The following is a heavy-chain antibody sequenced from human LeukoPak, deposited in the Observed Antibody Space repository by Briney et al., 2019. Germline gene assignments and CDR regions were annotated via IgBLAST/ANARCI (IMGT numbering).Heavy chain of an antibody. CDR1: GGSISSSGYY. CDR3: ARLNAGARGYTSSWDGADYYYMDV. Sequence: PSETLSLTCTVSGGSISSSGYYWGWIRQPPGKGLEWIGSIFYSGKTYFNPSLKSRVSISVDTSKNQFSLKLSSVTAADTAVYYCARLNAGARGYTSSWDGADYYYMDVWGKGTPVTVSS. D-gene: IGHD6-13*01. V-gene: IGHV4-39*01. J-gene: IGHJ6*03. CDR2: IFYSGKT.